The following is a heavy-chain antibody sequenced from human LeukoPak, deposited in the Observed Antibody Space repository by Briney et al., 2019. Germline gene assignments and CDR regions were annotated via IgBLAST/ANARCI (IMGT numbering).Heavy chain of an antibody. J-gene: IGHJ4*02. CDR3: TTEGEVGVTSLDY. CDR2: IKSKTNGGTT. Sequence: GGPLSLSCSASGFTFSNAWMKWARQAPGKGLEWFGRIKSKTNGGTTDSAAPVKRRFTISRDDSKNTLFLQMTRLKIEDTAVYYCTTEGEVGVTSLDYWGQGTLVTVSS. V-gene: IGHV3-15*01. D-gene: IGHD1-26*01. CDR1: GFTFSNAW.